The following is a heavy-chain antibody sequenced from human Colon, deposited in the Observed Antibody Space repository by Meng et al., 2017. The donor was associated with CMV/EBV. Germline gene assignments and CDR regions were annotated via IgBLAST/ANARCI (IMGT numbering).Heavy chain of an antibody. CDR2: ISWNSGSI. CDR3: ARRYCSGGSCYSYDY. J-gene: IGHJ4*02. V-gene: IGHV3-9*01. CDR1: GLIFGNFA. D-gene: IGHD2-15*01. Sequence: SLKISCAASGLIFGNFAMSWVRQAPGKGLEWVSGISWNSGSIGYADSVKGRFTISRDNAKNSLYLQMNSLRAEDTALYYCARRYCSGGSCYSYDYWGQGTLVTVSS.